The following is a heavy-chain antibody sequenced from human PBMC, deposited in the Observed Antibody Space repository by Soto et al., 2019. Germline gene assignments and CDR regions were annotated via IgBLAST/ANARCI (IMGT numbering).Heavy chain of an antibody. CDR2: ISGSGGST. CDR1: GFTFSSYA. J-gene: IGHJ4*02. V-gene: IGHV3-23*01. Sequence: GGSLRLSCAASGFTFSSYAMSWVRQAPGKGLEWVSTISGSGGSTYYADSAEGRFTISRDNSKNTLSLQMNSLRAEDTAAYFCAKGYASGWLHGGLIFDSWGQGSLVTVSS. D-gene: IGHD6-19*01. CDR3: AKGYASGWLHGGLIFDS.